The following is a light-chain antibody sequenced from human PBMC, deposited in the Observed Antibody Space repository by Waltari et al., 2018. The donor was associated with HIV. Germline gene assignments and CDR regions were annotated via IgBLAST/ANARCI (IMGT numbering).Light chain of an antibody. J-gene: IGLJ2*01. CDR3: SSYAGSNNVV. CDR2: GVN. CDR1: SSDVGGYNY. Sequence: QSALTQPPSASGSPGQSVTISCTGTSSDVGGYNYVSWYQQHPGKAPKLMIYGVNKRPSGVPDPFSGSKSGNTASLTVSGLQAEDEAEYYCSSYAGSNNVVFGGGTKLTVL. V-gene: IGLV2-8*01.